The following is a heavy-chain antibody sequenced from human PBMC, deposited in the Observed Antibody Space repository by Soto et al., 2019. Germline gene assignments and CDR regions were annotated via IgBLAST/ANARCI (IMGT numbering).Heavy chain of an antibody. CDR2: IYYSGST. Sequence: QVQLQESGPGLVKPSQTLSLTCTVSGGSISSGGYYWSWIRQHPGKGLEWIGYIYYSGSTYYNPSLKSGVTISVDTSKNQVSLKLGSVTAADTAVYYCARDLRITIFGRGYYYDGMYVWGQGTKVTVSS. V-gene: IGHV4-31*03. D-gene: IGHD3-3*01. CDR3: ARDLRITIFGRGYYYDGMYV. J-gene: IGHJ6*01. CDR1: GGSISSGGYY.